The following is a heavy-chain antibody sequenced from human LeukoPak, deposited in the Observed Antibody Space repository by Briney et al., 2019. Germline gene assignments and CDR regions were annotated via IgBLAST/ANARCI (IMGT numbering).Heavy chain of an antibody. CDR1: GFIFSSYT. J-gene: IGHJ4*02. Sequence: GGSLRLSCAASGFIFSSYTMSWVRQAPGKGLEWVSAITGSGSSTYYADSVKGRFTISRVNSKSTLDLQMNGLRAGDTAVYYCAKKTYYYDSNAYGSYYFDYWGQGTLVTVSS. V-gene: IGHV3-23*01. CDR3: AKKTYYYDSNAYGSYYFDY. D-gene: IGHD3-22*01. CDR2: ITGSGSST.